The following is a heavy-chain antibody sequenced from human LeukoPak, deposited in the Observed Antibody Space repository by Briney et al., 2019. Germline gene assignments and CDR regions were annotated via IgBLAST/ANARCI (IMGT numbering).Heavy chain of an antibody. CDR3: ATPGGAY. CDR1: GFIFSSYS. CDR2: ISSSSSYI. Sequence: PGGSLRLSCAVSGFIFSSYSMNWVRQAPGKGLEWVSSISSSSSYIYYADSVKGRFTISRDNAKNSLYLQMNSLRAEDTAVYYCATPGGAYWGQGTLVTVSS. D-gene: IGHD3-10*01. V-gene: IGHV3-21*01. J-gene: IGHJ4*02.